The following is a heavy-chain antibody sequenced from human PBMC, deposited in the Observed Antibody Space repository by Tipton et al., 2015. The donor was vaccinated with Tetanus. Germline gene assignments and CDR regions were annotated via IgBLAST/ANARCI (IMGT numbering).Heavy chain of an antibody. J-gene: IGHJ5*02. CDR3: AREPYCSGGSCYYAP. V-gene: IGHV4-59*01. D-gene: IGHD2-15*01. CDR1: GGSISSYY. CDR2: IYYSGST. Sequence: TLSLTCTVSGGSISSYYWSWIRQPPGKGLEWIGYIYYSGSTNCNPSLKSRVTISVDTSKNQFSLKLSSVTAADTAVYYCAREPYCSGGSCYYAPWSQGTLVTVSS.